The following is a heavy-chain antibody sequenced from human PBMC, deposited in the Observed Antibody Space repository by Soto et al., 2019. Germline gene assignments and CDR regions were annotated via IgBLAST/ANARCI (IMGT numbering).Heavy chain of an antibody. D-gene: IGHD1-1*01. CDR1: GGTFSSYA. Sequence: SVKVSCKASGGTFSSYAISWVRQAPGQGLEWMGGIIPIFGTANYAQKFQGRVTITADESTSTAYMELSSLRSEDTAVYYCAGKLDPGRSVDYWGQGTLVTVSS. J-gene: IGHJ4*02. V-gene: IGHV1-69*13. CDR2: IIPIFGTA. CDR3: AGKLDPGRSVDY.